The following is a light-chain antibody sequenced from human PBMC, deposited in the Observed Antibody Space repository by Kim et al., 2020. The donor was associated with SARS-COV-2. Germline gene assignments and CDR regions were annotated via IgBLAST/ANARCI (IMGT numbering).Light chain of an antibody. CDR2: DVS. CDR1: YNY. CDR3: CSYTTSSTFV. J-gene: IGLJ2*01. Sequence: YNYVSWYQQHPDRVPKLMIFDVSERPSGVSNRFSGSKSGSTASLTISGLQAEDEADYYCCSYTTSSTFVFGGGTQLTVL. V-gene: IGLV2-14*04.